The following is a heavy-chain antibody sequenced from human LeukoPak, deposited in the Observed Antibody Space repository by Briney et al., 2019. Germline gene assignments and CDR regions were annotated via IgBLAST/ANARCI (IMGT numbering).Heavy chain of an antibody. CDR2: IRHDGSSK. J-gene: IGHJ4*02. CDR3: ARESESYDSSGSTFDY. V-gene: IGHV3-30*02. D-gene: IGHD3-22*01. Sequence: GGSLRLSCAASGFTFSSYGMHWVRQAPGKGLEWVAFIRHDGSSKFYADSVKGRFTISRDNSKNTLYLQMHSLRAEDRAVYYYARESESYDSSGSTFDYWGQGTLVTVSS. CDR1: GFTFSSYG.